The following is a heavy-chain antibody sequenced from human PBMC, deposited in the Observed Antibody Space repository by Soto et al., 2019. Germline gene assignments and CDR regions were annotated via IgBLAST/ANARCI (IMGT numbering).Heavy chain of an antibody. CDR1: GFTFSSYA. CDR2: ISGSGGST. CDR3: AKKAYCGGDCSGGDDY. D-gene: IGHD2-21*02. J-gene: IGHJ4*02. V-gene: IGHV3-23*01. Sequence: GGSLRLSCAASGFTFSSYAMSWVRQAPGKGLEWVSAISGSGGSTYYADSVKGRFTISRDNSKSTLYLQMNSLRAEDTAVYYCAKKAYCGGDCSGGDDYWGQGTLVTVPS.